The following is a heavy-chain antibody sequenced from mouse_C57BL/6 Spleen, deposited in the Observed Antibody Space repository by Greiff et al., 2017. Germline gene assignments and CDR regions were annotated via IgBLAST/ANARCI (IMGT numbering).Heavy chain of an antibody. D-gene: IGHD2-4*01. CDR3: ARGGYYDWRSYWYFDV. J-gene: IGHJ1*03. CDR2: INPNNGGT. Sequence: EVQLQQSGPELVKPGASVKISCKASGYTFTDYYMNWVKQSHGKSLEWIGDINPNNGGTSYNQKFKGKATLTVDKSSSTAYMELRSLTSEDSAVYDCARGGYYDWRSYWYFDVWGTGTTVTVSS. CDR1: GYTFTDYY. V-gene: IGHV1-26*01.